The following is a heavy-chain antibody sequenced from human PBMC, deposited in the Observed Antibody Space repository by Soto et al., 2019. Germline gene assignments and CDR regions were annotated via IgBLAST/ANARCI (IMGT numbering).Heavy chain of an antibody. CDR3: ARGGIVVVPAAKQISSYRRGRYYYLAV. Sequence: PSETLSLTCAVYGGSFSGYYWSWIRQPPGKGLEWIGEINHSGSTNYNPSLKSRVTISVDTSKNQFSLKLSSVTAADTAVYHCARGGIVVVPAAKQISSYRRGRYYYLAVWGKGTTVTVSS. CDR1: GGSFSGYY. CDR2: INHSGST. V-gene: IGHV4-34*01. J-gene: IGHJ6*03. D-gene: IGHD2-2*01.